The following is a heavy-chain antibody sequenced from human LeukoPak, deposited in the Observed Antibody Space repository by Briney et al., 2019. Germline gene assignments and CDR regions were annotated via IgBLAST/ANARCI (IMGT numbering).Heavy chain of an antibody. CDR2: ISSSSYI. Sequence: GGSLRLSCAASGFTFSSYSMNWVRQAPGKGLEWVSSISSSSYIYYADSVKGRFTISRDNAKNSLYLQMNSLRAEDTAVYYCARDGGGYSYGSPYWGQGTLVTVSS. V-gene: IGHV3-21*01. CDR3: ARDGGGYSYGSPY. J-gene: IGHJ4*02. CDR1: GFTFSSYS. D-gene: IGHD5-18*01.